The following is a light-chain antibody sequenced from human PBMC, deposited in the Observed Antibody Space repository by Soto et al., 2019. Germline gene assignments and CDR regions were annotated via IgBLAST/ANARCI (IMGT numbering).Light chain of an antibody. Sequence: NFMLTQPHSVSDSPGKTVTISCTGSSGSIASNYVQWYQQRPGSAPTTVIYKDDQRPSGVPDRFSGSIDSSSNSASLTIPGLRAEDEADYYCQSYNNSNQVFGGGTQLTVL. CDR2: KDD. V-gene: IGLV6-57*02. CDR3: QSYNNSNQV. J-gene: IGLJ3*02. CDR1: SGSIASNY.